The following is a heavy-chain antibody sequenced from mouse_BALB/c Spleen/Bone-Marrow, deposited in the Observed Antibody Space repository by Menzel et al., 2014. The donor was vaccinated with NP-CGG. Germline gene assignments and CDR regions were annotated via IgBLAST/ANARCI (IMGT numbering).Heavy chain of an antibody. CDR3: ARGNYSGHLDY. J-gene: IGHJ2*02. V-gene: IGHV4-1*02. Sequence: EVKAVESGGGLVQLGGSLKLSCAASGLDFSRYWMSWVRQAPGKGLQWIGEINPDSRKINYTPSLKDKFIISRDNAKNTLYLQMSKVRSEDTALYYCARGNYSGHLDYWGQGTSLTVSS. D-gene: IGHD2-1*01. CDR1: GLDFSRYW. CDR2: INPDSRKI.